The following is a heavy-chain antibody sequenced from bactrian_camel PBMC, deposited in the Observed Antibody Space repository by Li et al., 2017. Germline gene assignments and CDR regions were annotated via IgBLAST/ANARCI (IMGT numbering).Heavy chain of an antibody. D-gene: IGHD6*01. CDR2: IHVGGKDT. CDR3: AADSPYGLSCFTEAQD. CDR1: GYAYSRYC. J-gene: IGHJ4*01. Sequence: QVQLVESGGGSVQAGGSLRLSCAASGYAYSRYCMGWFRQAPGKEREGVAKIHVGGKDTLYVDDVKGRFTISQDSAKNTLYLQMNSLKPEDTAMYYCAADSPYGLSCFTEAQDWGQGTQVTVS. V-gene: IGHV3S6*01.